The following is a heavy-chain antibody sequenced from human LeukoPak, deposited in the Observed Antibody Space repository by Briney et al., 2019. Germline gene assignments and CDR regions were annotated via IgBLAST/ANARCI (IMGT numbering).Heavy chain of an antibody. V-gene: IGHV3-23*01. Sequence: GGSLRLSCAVSGFTFSSYAMSWVRQAPGKGLEWVSAISGSGCSTYYADSVKGRFTISRDNSKNTLYPQMNSLRAEATAVYYCAKDGQIGRYFDWLLPYYFDYWGQGTLVTVSS. CDR2: ISGSGCST. J-gene: IGHJ4*02. CDR1: GFTFSSYA. D-gene: IGHD3-9*01. CDR3: AKDGQIGRYFDWLLPYYFDY.